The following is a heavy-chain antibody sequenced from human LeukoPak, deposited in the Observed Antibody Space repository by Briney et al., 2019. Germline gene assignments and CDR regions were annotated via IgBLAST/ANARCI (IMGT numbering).Heavy chain of an antibody. D-gene: IGHD5-24*01. Sequence: PGGSLRLSCAASGFTFSSYGMHWVRQAPGKGLEWVAVISYDGSNKYYADSVKGRFTISRDNSKNTLFLQMNSLRAEDTAVYYCARVMATISQDYFDFWGQGTLVTVSS. CDR1: GFTFSSYG. CDR2: ISYDGSNK. V-gene: IGHV3-30*03. CDR3: ARVMATISQDYFDF. J-gene: IGHJ4*02.